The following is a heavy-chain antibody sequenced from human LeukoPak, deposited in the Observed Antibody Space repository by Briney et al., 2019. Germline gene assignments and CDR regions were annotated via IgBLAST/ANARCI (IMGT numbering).Heavy chain of an antibody. CDR1: GFTFSSYA. CDR2: ISYDGSNK. D-gene: IGHD1-26*01. CDR3: AKDAWEPEISYYYYYYMDV. J-gene: IGHJ6*03. Sequence: GGSLRLSCAASGFTFSSYAMHWVRQAPGKGLEWVAVISYDGSNKYYADSVKGRFTISRDNSKNTLYLQMNSLRAEDTAVYYCAKDAWEPEISYYYYYYMDVWGKGTTVTVSS. V-gene: IGHV3-30-3*02.